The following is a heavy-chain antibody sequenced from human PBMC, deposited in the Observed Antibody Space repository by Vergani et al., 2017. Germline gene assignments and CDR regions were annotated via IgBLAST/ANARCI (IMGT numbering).Heavy chain of an antibody. V-gene: IGHV3-23*01. CDR3: ANDLLAVAGTRGVFDY. D-gene: IGHD6-19*01. Sequence: EVQLLESGGGLVQPGGSLRLSCAASGFTFSSYAMSWVRQAPGKGLEWVSAISGSGGSTYYADSVKGRFTISRDNSKNTLYLQMNSLRAEDTAVYYCANDLLAVAGTRGVFDYWGQGTLVTVSS. CDR1: GFTFSSYA. CDR2: ISGSGGST. J-gene: IGHJ4*02.